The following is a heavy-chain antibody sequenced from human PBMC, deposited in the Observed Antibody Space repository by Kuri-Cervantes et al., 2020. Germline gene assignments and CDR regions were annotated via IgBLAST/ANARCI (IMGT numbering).Heavy chain of an antibody. J-gene: IGHJ6*02. Sequence: SVKVSCKASGGTFSSYAISWVRQAPGQGLEWMGGIIPIFGTANYAQKFQGRVTMTRDTSTSTVYMELSSLRSEDTAVYYCARDLGQWLVPQGLFYYYYGMDVWGQGTTVTDSS. CDR1: GGTFSSYA. CDR2: IIPIFGTA. D-gene: IGHD6-19*01. CDR3: ARDLGQWLVPQGLFYYYYGMDV. V-gene: IGHV1-69*05.